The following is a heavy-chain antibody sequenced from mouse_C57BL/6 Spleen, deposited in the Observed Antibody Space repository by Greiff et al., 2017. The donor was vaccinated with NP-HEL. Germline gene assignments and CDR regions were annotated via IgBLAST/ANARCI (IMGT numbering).Heavy chain of an antibody. J-gene: IGHJ4*01. D-gene: IGHD1-1*01. CDR1: GYTFTSYW. Sequence: QVQLQQPGAELVKPGASVKLSCKASGYTFTSYWMHWVKQRPGQGLEWIGMIHPNSGSTNYNEKFKSKATLTVDKSSSTAYMQLSSLTSEDSAVYYCARYTTVVATEDYAMDYWGQGTSVTVSS. V-gene: IGHV1-64*01. CDR3: ARYTTVVATEDYAMDY. CDR2: IHPNSGST.